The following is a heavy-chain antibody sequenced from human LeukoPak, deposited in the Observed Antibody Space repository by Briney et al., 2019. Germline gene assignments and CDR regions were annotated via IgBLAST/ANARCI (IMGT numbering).Heavy chain of an antibody. D-gene: IGHD1-26*01. V-gene: IGHV6-1*01. J-gene: IGHJ4*02. CDR1: GDSVSSNSAA. CDR3: ARGSGKIVGATTPFDY. CDR2: TYYRSKWYN. Sequence: SQTLSLTCAIFGDSVSSNSAAWNWIRQSPSRGLKWLGRTYYRSKWYNDYAVSVKSRITINPDTSKNQFSLRLNSVTPEDTAVYYCARGSGKIVGATTPFDYWGQGTLVTVSS.